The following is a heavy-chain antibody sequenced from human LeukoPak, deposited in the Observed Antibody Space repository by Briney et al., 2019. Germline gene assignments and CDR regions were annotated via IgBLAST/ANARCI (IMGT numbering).Heavy chain of an antibody. CDR1: GFTFNSYA. CDR3: AKDYSIVGATTGWFDP. J-gene: IGHJ5*02. CDR2: ISGSGGST. D-gene: IGHD1-26*01. V-gene: IGHV3-23*01. Sequence: GGSLRLSCAASGFTFNSYAMSWVRQAPGKGLEWVSAISGSGGSTYYADSVKGRFTISRDNSKNTLYLQMNSLRAEDTAVYYCAKDYSIVGATTGWFDPWGQGTLVTVSS.